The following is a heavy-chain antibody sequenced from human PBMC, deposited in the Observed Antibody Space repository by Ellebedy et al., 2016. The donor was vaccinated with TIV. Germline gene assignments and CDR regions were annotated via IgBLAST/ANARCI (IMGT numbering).Heavy chain of an antibody. CDR3: AKDHIPATATVGYGLDV. V-gene: IGHV3-30*02. J-gene: IGHJ6*02. CDR1: GFTLSTYG. CDR2: IRYDGSKK. Sequence: GESLKISCAASGFTLSTYGIHWVRQAPGKGLEWVAFIRYDGSKKYYADSVKGRFTISRDNSKKTLYLQMNSLRAEDTAVYYCAKDHIPATATVGYGLDVWGQGTTVTVSS. D-gene: IGHD2-15*01.